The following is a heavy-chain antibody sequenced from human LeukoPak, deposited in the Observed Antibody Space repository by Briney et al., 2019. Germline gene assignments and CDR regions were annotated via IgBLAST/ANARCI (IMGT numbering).Heavy chain of an antibody. V-gene: IGHV1-18*01. CDR3: ARGAVYCSGGSCYYYWFDP. J-gene: IGHJ5*02. CDR1: GYTFTSYG. D-gene: IGHD2-15*01. CDR2: ISAYNGNT. Sequence: ASVKVSCKASGYTFTSYGISWVRQAPGQGLEWMGWISAYNGNTNYAQKLQGRVTMTTDTSTSTAYMELRSLRSDDTAVYYCARGAVYCSGGSCYYYWFDPWGQGTLVTVSS.